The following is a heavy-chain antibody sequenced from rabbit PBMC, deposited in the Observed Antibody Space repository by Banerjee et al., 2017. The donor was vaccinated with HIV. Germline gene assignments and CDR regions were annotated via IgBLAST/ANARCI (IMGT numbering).Heavy chain of an antibody. CDR2: IYAGSSGSA. CDR1: GFSFSGMYN. V-gene: IGHV1S40*01. D-gene: IGHD4-1*01. J-gene: IGHJ4*01. CDR3: ARDLAGVIGWNFNL. Sequence: QSLEESGGDLVKPGASLTLTCTASGFSFSGMYNICWVRQAPGKGLEWIACIYAGSSGSAYYASWAKGRFTISKTSSTTVTLQMTSLTAADTATYLCARDLAGVIGWNFNLWGPGTLVTVS.